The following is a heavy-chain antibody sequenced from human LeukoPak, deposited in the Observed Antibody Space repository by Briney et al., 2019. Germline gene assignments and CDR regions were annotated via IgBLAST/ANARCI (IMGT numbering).Heavy chain of an antibody. CDR3: ARGGMATITPFDY. V-gene: IGHV4-59*12. D-gene: IGHD5-24*01. Sequence: PSETLSLTCTVSGGSIRGYYWSWVRQPPGKGLEWIAYIYYSGSTNYNPSLKSRVTISVDTSKNQFSLKLSSVTAADTAVYYCARGGMATITPFDYWGQGTLVTVSS. CDR2: IYYSGST. J-gene: IGHJ4*02. CDR1: GGSIRGYY.